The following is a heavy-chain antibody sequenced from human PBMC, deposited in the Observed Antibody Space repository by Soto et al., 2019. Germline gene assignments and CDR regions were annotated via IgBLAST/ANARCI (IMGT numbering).Heavy chain of an antibody. Sequence: PGWSLRLSCEASGFIFRTHWMTWVRQAPGKGLEWVANIKEDGSEENYVDSVKGRFAVSRDKDKNSLYLQLNSLRVEDTAVYYCAKPVGGQWLAVDAFDIWGQGTMVTVSS. D-gene: IGHD6-19*01. V-gene: IGHV3-7*01. CDR1: GFIFRTHW. CDR3: AKPVGGQWLAVDAFDI. J-gene: IGHJ3*02. CDR2: IKEDGSEE.